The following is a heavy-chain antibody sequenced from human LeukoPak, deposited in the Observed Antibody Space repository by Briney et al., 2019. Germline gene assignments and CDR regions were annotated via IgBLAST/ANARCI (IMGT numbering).Heavy chain of an antibody. V-gene: IGHV3-7*01. Sequence: GGSLRLSCVASGFTFSSYWMAWVRQAPGKGLEWVANMKQDGSAKHYADSVKGRFSISRDNAKNSLFLQMNSLRAEDTAVYYCARELHDYYYMDVWGKGTTITVSS. CDR2: MKQDGSAK. CDR1: GFTFSSYW. J-gene: IGHJ6*03. CDR3: ARELHDYYYMDV. D-gene: IGHD3-10*01.